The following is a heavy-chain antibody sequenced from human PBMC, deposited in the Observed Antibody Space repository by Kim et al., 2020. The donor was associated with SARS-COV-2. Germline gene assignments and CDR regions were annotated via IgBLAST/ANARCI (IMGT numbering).Heavy chain of an antibody. V-gene: IGHV1-69*13. D-gene: IGHD6-13*01. CDR1: GGTLSSYA. CDR2: IIPIFGTA. CDR3: ARDAIAAAGGDY. J-gene: IGHJ4*02. Sequence: SVKVSCKASGGTLSSYAISWVRQAPGQGLEWMGGIIPIFGTANYAQKFQGRVTITADESTSTAYMELSSLRSEDTAVYYCARDAIAAAGGDYWGQGTLVTVSS.